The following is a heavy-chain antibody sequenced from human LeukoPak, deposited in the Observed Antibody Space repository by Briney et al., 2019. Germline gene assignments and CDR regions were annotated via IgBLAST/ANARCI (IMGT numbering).Heavy chain of an antibody. V-gene: IGHV4-39*07. Sequence: PSETLSLTCTVSGGSISSSSYYWGWIRQPPGKGLEWIGSIYYSGSTYYNPSLKSRVTISVDTSKNQFSLKLSSVTAADTAVYYCARDHEGRYYDSSGSWDCWGQGTLVTVSS. CDR2: IYYSGST. CDR1: GGSISSSSYY. J-gene: IGHJ4*02. CDR3: ARDHEGRYYDSSGSWDC. D-gene: IGHD3-22*01.